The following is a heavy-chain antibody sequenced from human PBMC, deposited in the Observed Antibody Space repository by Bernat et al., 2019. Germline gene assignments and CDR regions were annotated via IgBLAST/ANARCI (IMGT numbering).Heavy chain of an antibody. CDR1: GFTFSSYG. Sequence: QVQLVESGGGVVQPGRSLRLSCAASGFTFSSYGMHWVRQAPGKGLEWVAVIWYDGSNKYYADSVKGRFTISRDDSKNTLYLQMNGLRAEDTAVYYCAREREGLWFGTFDYWGQGTLVTVSS. D-gene: IGHD3-10*01. V-gene: IGHV3-33*01. CDR3: AREREGLWFGTFDY. CDR2: IWYDGSNK. J-gene: IGHJ4*02.